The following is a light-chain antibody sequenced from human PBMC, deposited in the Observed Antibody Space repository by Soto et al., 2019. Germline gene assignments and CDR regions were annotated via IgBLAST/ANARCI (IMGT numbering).Light chain of an antibody. V-gene: IGKV3-11*01. CDR1: QSVSSY. CDR2: DAS. J-gene: IGKJ4*01. CDR3: QQSSNWQIT. Sequence: EVGLTESPATLSLSPGERATLSCRASQSVSSYLAWYQQNPGQAPRLLIYDASNRATGIPARFSGSGSGTDFTLTISSLEPEDFAVYYCQQSSNWQITFGGGTKVDIK.